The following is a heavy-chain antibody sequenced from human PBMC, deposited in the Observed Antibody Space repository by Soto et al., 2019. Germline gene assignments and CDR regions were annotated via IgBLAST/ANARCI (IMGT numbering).Heavy chain of an antibody. D-gene: IGHD3-16*01. CDR3: ARVGLRLGDYFDY. J-gene: IGHJ4*02. Sequence: QVQLQESGPGLVKPSQTLSLTCTVSGVSISSGAYYWSWIRQHPGNGLEWIGYIYYSGNTYYHPSLKSRVTISVDTSKNQFSLKLSSVTAADTAVYYCARVGLRLGDYFDYWGQGTLVSVSS. CDR1: GVSISSGAYY. V-gene: IGHV4-31*03. CDR2: IYYSGNT.